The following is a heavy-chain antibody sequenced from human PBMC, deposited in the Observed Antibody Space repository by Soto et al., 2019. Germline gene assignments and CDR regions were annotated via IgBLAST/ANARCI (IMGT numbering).Heavy chain of an antibody. J-gene: IGHJ6*02. CDR2: IKSKTDGGTT. Sequence: GGSLRLSCAASGFTFSNAWMNWVRQAPGKGLEWVGRIKSKTDGGTTDYAAPVKGRFTISRDDSKNTLYLQMNSLKTEDTAVYYCTTDLALWFGDPTDYYYYGMDVWGQGTTVTVSS. D-gene: IGHD3-10*01. CDR1: GFTFSNAW. V-gene: IGHV3-15*07. CDR3: TTDLALWFGDPTDYYYYGMDV.